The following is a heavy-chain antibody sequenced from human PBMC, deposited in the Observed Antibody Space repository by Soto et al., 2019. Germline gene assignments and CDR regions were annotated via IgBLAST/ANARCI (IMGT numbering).Heavy chain of an antibody. CDR2: ISYDGSNK. CDR3: ARDNLGIEGAGTSSWFDP. D-gene: IGHD6-13*01. CDR1: GFTFSSYA. J-gene: IGHJ5*02. Sequence: QVQLVESGGGVVQPGRSLRLSCAASGFTFSSYAMHWVRQAPGKGLEWVAAISYDGSNKYYADSVKGRFTISRDNSKNTLYLQMNSLRAEDTAVYYCARDNLGIEGAGTSSWFDPWGQGTLVTVSS. V-gene: IGHV3-30-3*01.